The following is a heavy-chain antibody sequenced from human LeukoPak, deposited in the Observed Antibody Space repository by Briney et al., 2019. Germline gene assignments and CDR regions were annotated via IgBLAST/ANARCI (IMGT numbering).Heavy chain of an antibody. V-gene: IGHV4-39*07. J-gene: IGHJ6*03. CDR3: ARHSGSYSPLYYYYYYMDV. D-gene: IGHD1-26*01. CDR1: SGSISTSNYY. CDR2: IFYSGST. Sequence: PSETLSLTCTVSSGSISTSNYYWGWVRQPPGKALEWIGNIFYSGSTYYSPSLKSRVTISLDTSRNQFSLKLNSVTAADTAVYYCARHSGSYSPLYYYYYYMDVWGKGTTVTVSS.